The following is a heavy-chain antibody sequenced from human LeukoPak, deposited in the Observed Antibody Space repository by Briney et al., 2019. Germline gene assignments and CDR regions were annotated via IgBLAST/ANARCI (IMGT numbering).Heavy chain of an antibody. V-gene: IGHV7-4-1*02. J-gene: IGHJ5*02. D-gene: IGHD1-1*01. Sequence: ASVKVSCKAPGYTFTSYAMNWVRQAPGQGLEWMGWINTDTGNPTYAQGFTGRFVFSLDTSVSTAYLQISSLKAEDTAVYYCARSGRTNWFDPWGQGTLVTVSS. CDR2: INTDTGNP. CDR3: ARSGRTNWFDP. CDR1: GYTFTSYA.